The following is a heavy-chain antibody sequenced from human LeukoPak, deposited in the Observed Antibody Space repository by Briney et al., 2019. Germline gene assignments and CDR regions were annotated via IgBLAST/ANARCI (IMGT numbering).Heavy chain of an antibody. Sequence: ASVKVSCKASGYTFTGFYIHWVRQAPGQGLEWMGWICSDSGDTNYAQKFQGRVTMTRDTSISTAYMELSRLTSDDTAVYYCARSAGSAFFDYWGQGTLVTVSS. J-gene: IGHJ4*02. CDR2: ICSDSGDT. V-gene: IGHV1-2*02. D-gene: IGHD2-15*01. CDR3: ARSAGSAFFDY. CDR1: GYTFTGFY.